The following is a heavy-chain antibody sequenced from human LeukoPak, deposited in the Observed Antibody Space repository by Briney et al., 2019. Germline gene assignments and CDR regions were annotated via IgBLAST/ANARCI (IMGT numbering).Heavy chain of an antibody. D-gene: IGHD5-18*01. J-gene: IGHJ4*02. CDR2: INPNSGGT. CDR1: GYTFTGYY. CDR3: ARMEGYSYSDY. Sequence: ASVKVSCKASGYTFTGYYMHWVRQAPGQGLEWMGRINPNSGGTNYAQKFQGRVTMTRDTSISTAYMELSSLRSEDTAVYYCARMEGYSYSDYWGQGTLVTVSS. V-gene: IGHV1-2*06.